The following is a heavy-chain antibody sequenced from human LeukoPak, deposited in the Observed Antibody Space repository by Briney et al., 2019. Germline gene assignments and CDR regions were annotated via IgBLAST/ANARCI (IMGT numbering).Heavy chain of an antibody. V-gene: IGHV3-66*02. CDR1: GFTVSSNY. J-gene: IGHJ3*02. Sequence: GGSLRLSCAASGFTVSSNYMSWVRQAPGKGLEWVSVIYTGGSTYYADSVKGRFTISRDNSKNTLYLQMNSLRAEDTAVYYCARNVLRYFDWLWAFDIWGQGTMVTVSS. CDR3: ARNVLRYFDWLWAFDI. D-gene: IGHD3-9*01. CDR2: IYTGGST.